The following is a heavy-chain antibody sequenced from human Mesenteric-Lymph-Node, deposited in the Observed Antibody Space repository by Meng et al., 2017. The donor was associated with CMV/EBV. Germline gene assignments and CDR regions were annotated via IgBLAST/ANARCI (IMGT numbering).Heavy chain of an antibody. V-gene: IGHV6-1*01. CDR3: ARGDQYFQH. Sequence: CDISGDSVYSKSAAWNWIRQSPSRGLEWLGRTYYKSKWNNNYAVSVKSRITINPDTSKNQFSLQLKSVTPEDTAVYYCARGDQYFQHWGQGTLVTVSS. CDR1: GDSVYSKSAA. J-gene: IGHJ1*01. CDR2: TYYKSKWNN.